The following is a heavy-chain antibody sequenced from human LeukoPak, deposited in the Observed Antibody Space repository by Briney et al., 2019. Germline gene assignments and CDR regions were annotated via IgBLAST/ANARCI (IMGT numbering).Heavy chain of an antibody. D-gene: IGHD6-19*01. Sequence: GGSLRLSCAASGFTFSSYVMHWVRQAPGKGLEWVAVIWSDGSNKYYADSVKGRFTISRDNSKNTLYLQMNTLRAEDTAVYYCARAPVAVSYYFDYWGQGTLVTVSS. CDR2: IWSDGSNK. CDR3: ARAPVAVSYYFDY. CDR1: GFTFSSYV. J-gene: IGHJ4*02. V-gene: IGHV3-33*01.